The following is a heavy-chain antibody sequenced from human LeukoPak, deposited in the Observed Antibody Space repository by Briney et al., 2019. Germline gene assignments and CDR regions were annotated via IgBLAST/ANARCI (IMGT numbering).Heavy chain of an antibody. V-gene: IGHV4-34*01. D-gene: IGHD6-13*01. CDR3: ARGNFCSSSWNEDDAFDI. J-gene: IGHJ3*02. CDR2: INHSGST. CDR1: GGSFSGYY. Sequence: PSETLSLTCAVYGGSFSGYYWSWIRQPPGKGLEWIGEINHSGSTNYNPSLKSRVTISVDTSKKQFSLKLSSVTAADTAVYYCARGNFCSSSWNEDDAFDIWGQGTMVTVSS.